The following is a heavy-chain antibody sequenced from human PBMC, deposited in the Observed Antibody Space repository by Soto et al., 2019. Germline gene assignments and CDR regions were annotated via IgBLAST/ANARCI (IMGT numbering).Heavy chain of an antibody. CDR1: GITVSTNY. J-gene: IGHJ3*02. D-gene: IGHD6-19*01. V-gene: IGHV3-66*01. Sequence: EVLLVESGGGLVQPGGSLRLSCAASGITVSTNYMSWVRQAPGKGREWVSAIYRGGSAYYADSMKGRFTISRDRSKTTMYLQMNSLRPEETAVYYCAREPVAGSAMSAFDIWGQGTMVTVSS. CDR2: IYRGGSA. CDR3: AREPVAGSAMSAFDI.